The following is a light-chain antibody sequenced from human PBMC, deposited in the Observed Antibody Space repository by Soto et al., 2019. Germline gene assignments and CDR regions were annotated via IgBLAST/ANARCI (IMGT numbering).Light chain of an antibody. Sequence: SAGAPDTITCRASQSINSYLTWYQQKPGKAPKLLIYTASAVHTGVPSRFSGSGSGTEFTLTISSLQPEDFATYYCQQSYNIPRTFCQGAKVDI. CDR1: QSINSY. J-gene: IGKJ1*01. CDR2: TAS. CDR3: QQSYNIPRT. V-gene: IGKV1-39*01.